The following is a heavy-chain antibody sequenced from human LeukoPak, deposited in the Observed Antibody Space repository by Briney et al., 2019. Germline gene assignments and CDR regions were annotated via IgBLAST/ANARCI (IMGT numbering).Heavy chain of an antibody. Sequence: GRSLRLSCAASGFTFSSYAMHWVRQAPGKGLEWVAVISYDGSNKYYADSVKGRFTISRDNAKNSLYLQMNSLRAEDTAVYYCARDSPGVLMVYAPHFDYWGQGTLVTVSS. CDR2: ISYDGSNK. J-gene: IGHJ4*02. D-gene: IGHD2-8*01. CDR1: GFTFSSYA. CDR3: ARDSPGVLMVYAPHFDY. V-gene: IGHV3-30-3*01.